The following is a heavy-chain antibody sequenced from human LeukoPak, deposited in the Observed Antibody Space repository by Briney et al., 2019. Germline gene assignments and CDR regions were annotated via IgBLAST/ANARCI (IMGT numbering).Heavy chain of an antibody. D-gene: IGHD1-20*01. V-gene: IGHV4-59*01. CDR1: GGSISTYY. Sequence: SETLSLTCTVSGGSISTYYWSWIRQPPGKGLEWIGYIYYTGSTSYNPSLKSRVTISLHTPKNQFSLQLSSVTAADTAVYYCARDVGYNWNHNWFDPWGQGTLVTVSS. J-gene: IGHJ5*02. CDR3: ARDVGYNWNHNWFDP. CDR2: IYYTGST.